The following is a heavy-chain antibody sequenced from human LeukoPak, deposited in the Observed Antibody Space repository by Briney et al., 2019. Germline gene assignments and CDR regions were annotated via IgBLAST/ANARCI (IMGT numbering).Heavy chain of an antibody. Sequence: ASVKVSCKASGYTFTSYGISWVRQGPGQGLEWMGWISAYNGNTNYAQKHQGRVTMTTDTSTSTAYMELRSLRSDDTAVYYCARDDETASFDYWGQGTLVTVSS. D-gene: IGHD2-21*02. J-gene: IGHJ4*02. CDR1: GYTFTSYG. V-gene: IGHV1-18*01. CDR3: ARDDETASFDY. CDR2: ISAYNGNT.